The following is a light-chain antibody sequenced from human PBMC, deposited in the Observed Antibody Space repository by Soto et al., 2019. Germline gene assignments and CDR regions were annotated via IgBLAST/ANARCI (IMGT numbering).Light chain of an antibody. CDR1: SSDVGGYNY. V-gene: IGLV2-14*01. CDR3: SSYTSSSTNYV. Sequence: QSVLTQPASVSGSPGQSITIPCTGTSSDVGGYNYVSWYQQHPGKAPKLMIYEVSNRPSGVSNRFSGSKSGNTASLTISGLQAEDEADYYCSSYTSSSTNYVFGTGTKLTVL. CDR2: EVS. J-gene: IGLJ1*01.